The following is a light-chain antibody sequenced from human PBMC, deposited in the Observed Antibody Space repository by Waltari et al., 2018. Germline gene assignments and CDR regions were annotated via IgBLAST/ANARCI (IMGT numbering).Light chain of an antibody. Sequence: SSELTQDPTMSVALGQTVSITCQGDSPRSYYASWYQQRPGQAPILILYGHNHRPSGVPDRFSGTTSGNTASLTITGAQAEDEADYYCLSRDTTSTRVFGGGTRLTV. CDR3: LSRDTTSTRV. CDR1: SPRSYY. V-gene: IGLV3-19*01. J-gene: IGLJ3*02. CDR2: GHN.